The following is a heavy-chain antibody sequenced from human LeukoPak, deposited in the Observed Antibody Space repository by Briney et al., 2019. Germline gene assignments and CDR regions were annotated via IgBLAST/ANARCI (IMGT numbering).Heavy chain of an antibody. Sequence: GGSLRLSCAASGFTFSSYSMNWVRQAPGKGLEWVSSISSSSSYMYYADSVKGRFTISRDNAKNSLYLQMNSLRAEDTAVYYCARDSSYDYVWGSYRASFDYWGQGTLVTVSS. CDR3: ARDSSYDYVWGSYRASFDY. CDR1: GFTFSSYS. V-gene: IGHV3-21*01. J-gene: IGHJ4*02. D-gene: IGHD3-16*02. CDR2: ISSSSSYM.